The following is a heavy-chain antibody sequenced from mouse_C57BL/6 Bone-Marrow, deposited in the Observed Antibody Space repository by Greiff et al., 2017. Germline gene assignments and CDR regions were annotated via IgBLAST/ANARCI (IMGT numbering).Heavy chain of an antibody. J-gene: IGHJ1*03. Sequence: VQLQQSGAELVRPGASVKLSCTASGFNIKDDYMHWVKQRPEQGLEWIGWIDPENGDTEYASKFQGKATITADTSSNTAYLQLSSLTSEDTAVYYCTTNYKFDVWGTGTTVTVSS. CDR1: GFNIKDDY. CDR3: TTNYKFDV. CDR2: IDPENGDT. D-gene: IGHD2-12*01. V-gene: IGHV14-4*01.